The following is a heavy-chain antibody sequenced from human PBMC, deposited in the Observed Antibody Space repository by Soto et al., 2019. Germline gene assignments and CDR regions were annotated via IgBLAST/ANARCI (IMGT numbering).Heavy chain of an antibody. Sequence: GGSLRLSCAASGFTFSRYWMTWVRQAPGKGLEWVANIKEDGSDKYYVDSVKGRFTISRDNALNSLYLQLNSLRAEDTAVYYCARQRDGYWGQGTLVTVSS. J-gene: IGHJ4*02. CDR2: IKEDGSDK. CDR1: GFTFSRYW. CDR3: ARQRDGY. V-gene: IGHV3-7*05.